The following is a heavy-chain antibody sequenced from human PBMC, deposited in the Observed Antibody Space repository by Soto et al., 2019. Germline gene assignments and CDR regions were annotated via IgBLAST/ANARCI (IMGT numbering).Heavy chain of an antibody. Sequence: QVQLVESGGGVVQPGRSLRLSCAASGFTFSSYGTHWVRQAPGKGLEWVAVISYDGSNKYYSDSVKGRFTISRDKSKNTLYLQMNSLRAEDTAVYYCAGLLWFGESQDAFDIWGQGTMVTVSS. CDR1: GFTFSSYG. D-gene: IGHD3-10*01. CDR2: ISYDGSNK. CDR3: AGLLWFGESQDAFDI. J-gene: IGHJ3*02. V-gene: IGHV3-30*03.